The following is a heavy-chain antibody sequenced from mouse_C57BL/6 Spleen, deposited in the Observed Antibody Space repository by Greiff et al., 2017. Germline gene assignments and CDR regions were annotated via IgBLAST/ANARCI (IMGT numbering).Heavy chain of an antibody. D-gene: IGHD1-1*01. V-gene: IGHV1-50*01. CDR3: ARATTDAMDY. J-gene: IGHJ4*01. CDR1: GYTFTSYW. Sequence: QVQLQQPGAELVKPGASVKLSCTASGYTFTSYWMQWVKQRPGQGLEWIGEIDPSDSYTNYNQKFQGKATLTVDTSSSTAYMQLSSLTSEDSAVYYCARATTDAMDYWGQGTSVTVSA. CDR2: IDPSDSYT.